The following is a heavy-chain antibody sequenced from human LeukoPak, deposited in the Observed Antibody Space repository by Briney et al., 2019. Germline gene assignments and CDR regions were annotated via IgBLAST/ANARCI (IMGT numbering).Heavy chain of an antibody. V-gene: IGHV4-59*08. CDR1: GGSISSYY. D-gene: IGHD2-2*01. CDR3: ARHGDYYCRSTTCFDY. Sequence: PSETLSHTCTVSGGSISSYYWSWIRQPPGKGLEWIGYVYSSGSTNHNPSLKSRVTISVDTSKNQFSLKLSSVTAADTAVYYCARHGDYYCRSTTCFDYWGQGTLVTVSS. CDR2: VYSSGST. J-gene: IGHJ4*02.